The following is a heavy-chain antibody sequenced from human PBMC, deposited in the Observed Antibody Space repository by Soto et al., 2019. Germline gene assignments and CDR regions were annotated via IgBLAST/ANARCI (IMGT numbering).Heavy chain of an antibody. CDR2: VYYSGST. CDR1: GASISSGGYY. J-gene: IGHJ5*02. V-gene: IGHV4-31*03. D-gene: IGHD3-10*01. Sequence: QVQLQESGPGLVKTSQTRSLTCTVSGASISSGGYYWSWIRQHPGKGLEWIGYVYYSGSTSYIPALKSRVTISVDTSKNQFSLELSSVTAADTAVYYCARERITMVRGVNVNWFDPWGHGTLVTVSS. CDR3: ARERITMVRGVNVNWFDP.